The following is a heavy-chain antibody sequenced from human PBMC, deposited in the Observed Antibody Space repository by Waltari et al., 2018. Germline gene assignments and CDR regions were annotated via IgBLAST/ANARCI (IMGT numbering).Heavy chain of an antibody. V-gene: IGHV5-51*01. Sequence: EVQLVQSGAEVKKPGESLKISCQGSGYSFSTYWIGSVRPMPGKGLEWMGIIYPGDSDTRYSPSFQGQVTISADKSVSTAYLQWSSLKASGTAMFYCARRGDGYNYVDDAFDIWGQGTMVTVSS. CDR2: IYPGDSDT. D-gene: IGHD5-12*01. CDR3: ARRGDGYNYVDDAFDI. J-gene: IGHJ3*02. CDR1: GYSFSTYW.